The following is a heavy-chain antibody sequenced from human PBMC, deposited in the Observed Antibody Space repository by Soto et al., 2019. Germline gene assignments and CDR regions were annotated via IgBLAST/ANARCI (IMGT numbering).Heavy chain of an antibody. V-gene: IGHV1-69*02. CDR3: AMGYCSSTSCYGGGNFDY. J-gene: IGHJ4*02. CDR1: GGTFSSYT. CDR2: IIPILGIA. D-gene: IGHD2-2*01. Sequence: QVQLVQSGAEVKKPGSSVKVSCKASGGTFSSYTISWVRQAPGQGLEWMGRIIPILGIANYAQKFQGRVTITAEKSTSTAYMELSSLRSEDTAVYYCAMGYCSSTSCYGGGNFDYWGQGTLVTVSS.